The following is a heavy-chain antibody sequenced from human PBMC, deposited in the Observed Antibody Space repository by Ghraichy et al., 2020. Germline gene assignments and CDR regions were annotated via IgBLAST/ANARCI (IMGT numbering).Heavy chain of an antibody. CDR1: GGSVSSGSYY. CDR3: AREGYYGKNLDT. J-gene: IGHJ5*02. D-gene: IGHD4-17*01. V-gene: IGHV4-61*01. Sequence: GSLSLTCTVSGGSVSSGSYYWSWIRQPPGKGLEWIGYIYYSGSTNYNPSLKSRVTISVDTSKNQFYLKLMFVTAAETAVYYCAREGYYGKNLDTWGQGTLVTVSS. CDR2: IYYSGST.